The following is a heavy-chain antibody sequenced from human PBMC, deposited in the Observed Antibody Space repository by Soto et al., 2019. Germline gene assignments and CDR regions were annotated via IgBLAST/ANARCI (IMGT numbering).Heavy chain of an antibody. V-gene: IGHV3-48*02. CDR2: ISSSTFSI. D-gene: IGHD3-22*01. J-gene: IGHJ4*02. Sequence: GGSLRLSCAASGFTFSSYGMTWVRQAPGKGLEWVSYISSSTFSIYYADSVKGRFTVSRDNAKNSLFLQMNSLRDEDTAVYFCARARRGSAVIGHFDFWGQGTLVTVSS. CDR3: ARARRGSAVIGHFDF. CDR1: GFTFSSYG.